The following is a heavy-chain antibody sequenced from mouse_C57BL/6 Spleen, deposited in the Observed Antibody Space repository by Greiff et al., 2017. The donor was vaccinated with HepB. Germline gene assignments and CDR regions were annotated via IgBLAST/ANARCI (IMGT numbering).Heavy chain of an antibody. CDR1: GYTFTDYE. CDR3: TATVVAPFAY. D-gene: IGHD1-1*01. J-gene: IGHJ3*01. CDR2: IDPETGGT. Sequence: QVQLQQSGAELVRPGASVTLSCKASGYTFTDYEMHWVKQTPVHGLEWIGAIDPETGGTAYTQKFKGKAILTADKSSSTAYMELRSLTSEDSAVYYCTATVVAPFAYWGQGTLVTVSA. V-gene: IGHV1-15*01.